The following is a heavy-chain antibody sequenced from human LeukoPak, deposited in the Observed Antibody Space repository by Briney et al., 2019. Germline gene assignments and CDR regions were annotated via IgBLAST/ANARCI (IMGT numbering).Heavy chain of an antibody. CDR1: GGTFSSYA. V-gene: IGHV1-69*04. D-gene: IGHD1-26*01. CDR3: ARGELVTFAY. Sequence: ASVKVSCKASGGTFSSYAISWVRQAPGQGLEWMGRIIPILGIANYAQKFQGRVTITADKSTSTAYMELSSLRSEDTAVYSCARGELVTFAYWGQGTLVTVSS. J-gene: IGHJ4*02. CDR2: IIPILGIA.